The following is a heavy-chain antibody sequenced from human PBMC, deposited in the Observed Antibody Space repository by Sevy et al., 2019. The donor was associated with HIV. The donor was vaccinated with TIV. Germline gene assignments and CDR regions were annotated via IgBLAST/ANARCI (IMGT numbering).Heavy chain of an antibody. CDR1: GFTLGDYA. V-gene: IGHV3-49*04. D-gene: IGHD5-18*01. CDR3: IRSRLLGYTAMVPDY. J-gene: IGHJ4*02. CDR2: MRSKAFAGTT. Sequence: GGSLRLSCTTSGFTLGDYAMSWVRQAPGKGLEWVGSMRSKAFAGTTEYAASVKGRFTISTDDSKASAHLQMNSLRTEDTGVYYCIRSRLLGYTAMVPDYWGQGTLVTVSS.